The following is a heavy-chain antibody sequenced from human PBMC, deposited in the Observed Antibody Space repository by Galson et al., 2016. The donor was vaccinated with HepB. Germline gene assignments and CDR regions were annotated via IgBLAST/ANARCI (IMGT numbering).Heavy chain of an antibody. CDR3: ARQPWGYYDRSGYSGGMDV. J-gene: IGHJ6*02. CDR1: GGSMISYY. V-gene: IGHV4-59*08. Sequence: SETLSLTCTVSGGSMISYYWSWIRQPPGKRLEWIGFIYYSGSTNYSPSLKSRVTISRDTSKNQFSLKLSSVTAADTAVYYCARQPWGYYDRSGYSGGMDVWGQGTTVTVS. CDR2: IYYSGST. D-gene: IGHD3-22*01.